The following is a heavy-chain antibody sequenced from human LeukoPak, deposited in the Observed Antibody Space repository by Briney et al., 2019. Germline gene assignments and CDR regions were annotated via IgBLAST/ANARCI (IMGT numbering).Heavy chain of an antibody. D-gene: IGHD1-26*01. CDR3: ARHQPRYSGSYTRLGLFPAIDY. CDR1: GGSISSSSYY. CDR2: IYYSGST. Sequence: PSETLSLTCTVSGGSISSSSYYWGWIRQPPGKGLEWIGSIYYSGSTYYNPSLKSRVTISVDTSKNQFSLKLSSVTAADTAVYYCARHQPRYSGSYTRLGLFPAIDYWGQGTLVTVSS. J-gene: IGHJ4*02. V-gene: IGHV4-39*01.